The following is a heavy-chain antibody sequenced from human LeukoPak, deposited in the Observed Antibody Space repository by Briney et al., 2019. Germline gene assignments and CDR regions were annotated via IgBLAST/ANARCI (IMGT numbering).Heavy chain of an antibody. CDR2: ISSSSSYT. J-gene: IGHJ4*02. CDR1: GFTFSNYA. Sequence: GGSLRLSCAASGFTFSNYAMSWIRQAPGKGLEWVSYISSSSSYTNYADSVKGRFTISRDNAKNSLYLQMNSLRAEDTAVYYCAREPSIAAAGTGVDYWGQGTLVTVSS. CDR3: AREPSIAAAGTGVDY. D-gene: IGHD6-13*01. V-gene: IGHV3-11*06.